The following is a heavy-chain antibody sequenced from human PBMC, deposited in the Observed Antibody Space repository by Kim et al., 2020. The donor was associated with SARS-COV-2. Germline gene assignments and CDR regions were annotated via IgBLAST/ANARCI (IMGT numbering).Heavy chain of an antibody. V-gene: IGHV4-34*01. CDR3: ARVSGSGPY. J-gene: IGHJ4*02. D-gene: IGHD3-10*01. CDR2: INHSGST. CDR1: GGSFSGYY. Sequence: SETLSLTCAVYGGSFSGYYWSWIRQPPGKGLEWIGEINHSGSTNYNPSLKSRVTISVDTSKNQFSLKLSSVTAADTAVYYCARVSGSGPYWGQGTLVTVS.